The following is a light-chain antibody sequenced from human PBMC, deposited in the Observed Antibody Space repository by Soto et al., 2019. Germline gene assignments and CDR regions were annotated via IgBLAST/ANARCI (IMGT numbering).Light chain of an antibody. V-gene: IGKV3-20*01. CDR3: QQYGSSPRYT. Sequence: EIVLTQSPGTLSLSPGERATLSCRASQSVSSSYLAWYQQKPSQAPRLLIYGASSRATGIPDRVSGSGSGTDFTLTISRLEPEDFAVYYCQQYGSSPRYTFGQGTKLEIK. CDR1: QSVSSSY. CDR2: GAS. J-gene: IGKJ2*01.